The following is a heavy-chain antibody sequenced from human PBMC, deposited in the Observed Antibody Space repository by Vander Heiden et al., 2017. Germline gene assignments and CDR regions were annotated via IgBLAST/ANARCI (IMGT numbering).Heavy chain of an antibody. D-gene: IGHD4-17*01. Sequence: QLQLQESGPGLVKPSETLSLTCTVSGCSISSSSYYWGWVRQPPGKGLEWIGSIYYSGSTYYNPSLKSRVTISVDTSKNQFSLKLTSVTATDTAVYYCARPYYDYGDQVFDYWGQGTLVTVSP. CDR1: GCSISSSSYY. V-gene: IGHV4-39*01. CDR2: IYYSGST. J-gene: IGHJ4*02. CDR3: ARPYYDYGDQVFDY.